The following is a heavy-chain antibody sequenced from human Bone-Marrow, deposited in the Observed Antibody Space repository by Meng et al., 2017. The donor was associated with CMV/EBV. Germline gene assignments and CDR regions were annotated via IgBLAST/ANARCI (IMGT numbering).Heavy chain of an antibody. CDR1: GGSISSSY. CDR2: MYYSGST. V-gene: IGHV4-59*01. J-gene: IGHJ4*02. CDR3: ARLRGLGTYYKVGFDY. D-gene: IGHD3-10*01. Sequence: SETLSLTCTVSGGSISSSYWSWIRQPPGEGLECIGYMYYSGSTNYNPSLKSRVTISVDTSNNQFSLKLSSVTAADTAVYYCARLRGLGTYYKVGFDYWGQGTLVTVSS.